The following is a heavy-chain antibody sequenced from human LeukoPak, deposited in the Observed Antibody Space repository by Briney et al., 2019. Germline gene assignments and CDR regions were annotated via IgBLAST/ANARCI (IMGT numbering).Heavy chain of an antibody. CDR1: GGSISSYY. J-gene: IGHJ5*02. CDR3: ARLGTGWFDP. CDR2: IYTSGST. D-gene: IGHD1-1*01. Sequence: SETLSLTCTVSGGSISSYYWSWIRQPPGKGLEWIGYIYTSGSTNYNPSLKSRVTISVDTSKNQFSLKLSSVTAADTAVYYCARLGTGWFDPWGQGTLVTVSS. V-gene: IGHV4-4*09.